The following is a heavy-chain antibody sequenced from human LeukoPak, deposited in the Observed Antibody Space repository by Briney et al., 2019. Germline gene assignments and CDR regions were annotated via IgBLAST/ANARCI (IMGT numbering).Heavy chain of an antibody. CDR2: ISSSGSDI. J-gene: IGHJ4*02. CDR1: GFTFSSYS. Sequence: GGSLRLSCAASGFTFSSYSMNWVRQAPGQGLEWVSSISSSGSDIYYADSVKGRFTLSRDNAKNSLYLEMNSLRGADTAVYYCAKTNLHWAPDYWGQGTLVTVSA. D-gene: IGHD7-27*01. CDR3: AKTNLHWAPDY. V-gene: IGHV3-21*01.